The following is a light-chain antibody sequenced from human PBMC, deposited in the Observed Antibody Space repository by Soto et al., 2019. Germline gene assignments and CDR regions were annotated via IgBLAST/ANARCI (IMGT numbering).Light chain of an antibody. CDR3: CSYAAYSTFV. CDR1: SSDVGAYDY. V-gene: IGLV2-11*01. CDR2: DVS. Sequence: QSVLTQPRSVSGSPGQSVTISCTGSSSDVGAYDYVSWYQQHPGKAPKLMIYDVSKRPSGVPDRFSGSKSGDTASLTITGLQAEDEADYYCCSYAAYSTFVFGGGTKLTVL. J-gene: IGLJ2*01.